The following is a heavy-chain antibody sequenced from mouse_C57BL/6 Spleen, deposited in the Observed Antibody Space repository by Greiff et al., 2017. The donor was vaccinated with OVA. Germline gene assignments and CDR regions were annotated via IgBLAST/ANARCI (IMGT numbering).Heavy chain of an antibody. D-gene: IGHD1-1*01. Sequence: VQLVESGPGLVQPSQSLSITCTVSGFSLTSYGVHWVRQSPGKGLEWLGVIWSGGSTDYNAAFISRLSISKDNSKSQVFFKMNSLQADETAIDYCGGSSYDYAMDYWGQGTSVTVSS. CDR2: IWSGGST. CDR1: GFSLTSYG. J-gene: IGHJ4*01. V-gene: IGHV2-2*01. CDR3: GGSSYDYAMDY.